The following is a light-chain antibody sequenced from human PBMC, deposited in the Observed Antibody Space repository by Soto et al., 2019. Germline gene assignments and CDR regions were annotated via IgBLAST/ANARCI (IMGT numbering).Light chain of an antibody. Sequence: QSALTQPASVSGSPGQSITISCTGTSSDVGGYNYVSWYQQHPGKAPKLIIYDVSNRPSGVSNRFSGSKSGNTYSLTISGLQAEDEAEDYSNSYKSSSTSDVGLCGGTKHTVL. CDR1: SSDVGGYNY. V-gene: IGLV2-14*01. CDR3: NSYKSSSTSDVG. J-gene: IGLJ2*01. CDR2: DVS.